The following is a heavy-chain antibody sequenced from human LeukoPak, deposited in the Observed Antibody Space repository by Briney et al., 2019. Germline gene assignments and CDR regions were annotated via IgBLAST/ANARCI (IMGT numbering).Heavy chain of an antibody. V-gene: IGHV4-59*08. D-gene: IGHD1-1*01. Sequence: PSDPLSLTCTPASASISSYYWSWIRQPPGGGQKWRWCIYGGSTTYDSPSLKSRASISIDTSRHQLTLKLSSVTAADTAVFYCARHFDGPHPEGNSRLKWFDPWGQGTLATVSS. J-gene: IGHJ5*02. CDR1: SASISSYY. CDR2: IYGGSTT. CDR3: ARHFDGPHPEGNSRLKWFDP.